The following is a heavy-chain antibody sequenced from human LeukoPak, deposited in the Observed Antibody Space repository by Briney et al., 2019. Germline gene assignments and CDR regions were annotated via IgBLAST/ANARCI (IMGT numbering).Heavy chain of an antibody. CDR1: GFAFSSYG. CDR2: IRYDGSNK. J-gene: IGHJ4*02. Sequence: SGGSLRLSCAASGFAFSSYGMHWVRQAPGKGLEWVAFIRYDGSNKYYADSVKGRFTISRDNSKNTLYLQMNSLRAKDTAVYYCAKDSYSGFGFCSSTSCRIDWGQGTLVTVSS. D-gene: IGHD2-2*01. CDR3: AKDSYSGFGFCSSTSCRID. V-gene: IGHV3-30*02.